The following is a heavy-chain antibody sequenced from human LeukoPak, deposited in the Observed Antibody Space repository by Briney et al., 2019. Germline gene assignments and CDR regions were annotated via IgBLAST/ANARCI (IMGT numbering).Heavy chain of an antibody. Sequence: GGSLRLSCTASGFTFGDYAMTWVRQAPGKGLEWIGFIRGIAYGGTTEYAASVKGRFTISRDDSKSIAYLQMNSLKIEDTAVYYCTRMSIAVAVDYWGQGTLVTVSS. D-gene: IGHD6-19*01. CDR3: TRMSIAVAVDY. J-gene: IGHJ4*02. V-gene: IGHV3-49*04. CDR2: IRGIAYGGTT. CDR1: GFTFGDYA.